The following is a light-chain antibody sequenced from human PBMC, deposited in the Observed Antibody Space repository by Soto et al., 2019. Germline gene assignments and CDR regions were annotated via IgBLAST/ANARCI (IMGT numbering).Light chain of an antibody. CDR3: QQTYSTAWT. CDR2: AAS. J-gene: IGKJ1*01. CDR1: QSITTY. Sequence: DIQMTQSPSSLSASVGDTVTITCRSSQSITTYVHWYQQKPGKAPELLIYAASTLQSGVPSRFRGSGSATEFTLQISSLQPDAVVTCYCQQTYSTAWTFGQGNNVEIK. V-gene: IGKV1-39*01.